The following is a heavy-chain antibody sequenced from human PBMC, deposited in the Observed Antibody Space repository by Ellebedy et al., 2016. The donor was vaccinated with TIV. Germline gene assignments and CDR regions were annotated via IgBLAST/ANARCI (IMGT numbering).Heavy chain of an antibody. CDR1: GFIFSSYG. CDR3: ARLPDRDGVDV. CDR2: IWHDGSNK. J-gene: IGHJ6*02. D-gene: IGHD1-14*01. V-gene: IGHV3-33*01. Sequence: GESLKISCAAPGFIFSSYGMHWVRQAPGKGLEWLAVIWHDGSNKYYADSVKGRLIISRDNSKNTLYLQMNSLRAEDTAVYYCARLPDRDGVDVWGQGTTVTISS.